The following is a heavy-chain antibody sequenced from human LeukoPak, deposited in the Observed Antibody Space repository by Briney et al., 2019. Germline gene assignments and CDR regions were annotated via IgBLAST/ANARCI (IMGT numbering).Heavy chain of an antibody. D-gene: IGHD3-22*01. CDR1: GFTFSSYR. V-gene: IGHV3-21*01. CDR3: AAAGHSSGRQGY. CDR2: ISSSSSYI. Sequence: GGSLRLSCAASGFTFSSYRMNWVRQAPGKGLEWVSSISSSSSYIYYADSVKGRFTISRDNAKNSLYLQMNSLRAEDTAVYYCAAAGHSSGRQGYWGQGTLVTVSS. J-gene: IGHJ4*02.